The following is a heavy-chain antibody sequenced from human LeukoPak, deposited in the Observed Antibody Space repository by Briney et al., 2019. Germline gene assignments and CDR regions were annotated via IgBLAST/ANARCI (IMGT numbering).Heavy chain of an antibody. CDR3: ARTYCSGGSCYFDY. J-gene: IGHJ4*02. CDR2: ISYDGSNK. CDR1: GFTFSSYA. D-gene: IGHD2-15*01. V-gene: IGHV3-30*04. Sequence: QPGGSLRLSCAASGFTFSSYAMHWVRQAPGKGLEWVAVISYDGSNKYYADSVKGRFTISRDNSKNTLYLQMNSLRAEDTAVYDCARTYCSGGSCYFDYWGQGTLVTVSS.